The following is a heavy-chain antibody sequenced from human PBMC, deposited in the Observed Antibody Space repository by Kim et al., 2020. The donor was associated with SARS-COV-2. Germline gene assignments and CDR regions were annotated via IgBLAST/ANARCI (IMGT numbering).Heavy chain of an antibody. CDR1: GGSFSGYY. J-gene: IGHJ3*02. D-gene: IGHD6-13*01. CDR3: ARGPIGIAAAGHVEI. Sequence: SETLSLTCAVYGGSFSGYYWSWIRQPPGKGLEWIGEINHSGSTNYNPSLKSRVTISVDTSKNQFSLKLSSVTAADTAMYYCARGPIGIAAAGHVEIWGQGRMVTVSS. V-gene: IGHV4-34*01. CDR2: INHSGST.